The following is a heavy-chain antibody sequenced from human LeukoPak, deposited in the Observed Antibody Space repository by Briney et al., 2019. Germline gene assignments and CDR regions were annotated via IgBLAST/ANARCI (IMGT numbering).Heavy chain of an antibody. V-gene: IGHV4-59*01. J-gene: IGHJ5*02. CDR3: ARDPPGSNWFDP. CDR1: GGSIRSYY. Sequence: PSETLSLTCTVSGGSIRSYYWSWIRQPLGKGLEWIGYIYYSGSPNYNPSLKSRVTISIGTSKNQFSLNLSSVTAADTAIYYCARDPPGSNWFDPWGQGTLVTVSS. CDR2: IYYSGSP. D-gene: IGHD1-26*01.